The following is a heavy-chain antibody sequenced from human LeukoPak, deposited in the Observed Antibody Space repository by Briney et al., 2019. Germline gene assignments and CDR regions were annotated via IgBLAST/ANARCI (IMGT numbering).Heavy chain of an antibody. CDR3: ARAGGAVALYYMGV. V-gene: IGHV1-8*03. CDR1: GYTFTVYY. J-gene: IGHJ6*03. Sequence: ASVKVSCKASGYTFTVYYIHWVRQAPGQGLEWMGWMNPNSGNTGYAQKFQGRVTITRNTSISTAYMELSSLRSEDTAVYYCARAGGAVALYYMGVWGKGTTVTISS. CDR2: MNPNSGNT. D-gene: IGHD6-19*01.